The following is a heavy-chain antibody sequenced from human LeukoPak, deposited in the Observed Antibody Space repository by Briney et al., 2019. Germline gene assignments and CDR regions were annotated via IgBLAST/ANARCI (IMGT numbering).Heavy chain of an antibody. CDR2: ISSSSSYI. D-gene: IGHD4-17*01. CDR3: ARVGEDYGLIIDY. V-gene: IGHV3-21*01. Sequence: GGSLRLSCAASGFTFSSYSMNWVRQAPGKGLEWVSSISSSSSYIYYADSVKGRFTISRDNAKNSLYLQMNSLRAEDTAVYYCARVGEDYGLIIDYWGQGTLVTVSS. CDR1: GFTFSSYS. J-gene: IGHJ4*02.